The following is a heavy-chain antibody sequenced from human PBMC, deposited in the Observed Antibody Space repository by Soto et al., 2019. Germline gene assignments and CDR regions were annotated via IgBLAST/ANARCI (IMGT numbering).Heavy chain of an antibody. V-gene: IGHV4-31*03. J-gene: IGHJ4*02. CDR2: IYYSGST. CDR1: GGSISSGDYY. CDR3: ARGRGTYSGYDYWDY. Sequence: ASETLSLTCTVSGGSISSGDYYWNWIRQHPGKGLEWIGYIYYSGSTYYNPSLRRRVVISVDTSESQFSLKLSSVTDADTAVYYCARGRGTYSGYDYWDYWGQGALVTVSS. D-gene: IGHD5-12*01.